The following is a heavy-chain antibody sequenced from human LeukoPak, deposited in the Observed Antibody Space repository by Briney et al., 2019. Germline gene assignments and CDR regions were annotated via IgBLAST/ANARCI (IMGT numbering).Heavy chain of an antibody. Sequence: SQTLSLTCTVSGGSISSGGYYWSWIRQHPGKGLEWIGYIYYSGSTYYNPSLKSRVTISVDTSKNQFSLKLSSVTAADTAVYYCAREVATIYDNNWFDPWGQGTLVAVSS. CDR3: AREVATIYDNNWFDP. CDR2: IYYSGST. CDR1: GGSISSGGYY. D-gene: IGHD5-12*01. J-gene: IGHJ5*02. V-gene: IGHV4-31*03.